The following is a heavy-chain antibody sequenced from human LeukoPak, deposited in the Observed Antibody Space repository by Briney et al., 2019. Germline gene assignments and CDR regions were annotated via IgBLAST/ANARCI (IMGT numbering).Heavy chain of an antibody. Sequence: GGSLRLSCAASGFTFSDSYMSWIRQAPGKGLEWVSYISGSSNDINYADSVKGRFTVSRDNTKNSLFLQMNSLRVEDTAVYYCAKVLRGYRSDYFWGQGTLVTVSS. J-gene: IGHJ4*02. CDR2: ISGSSNDI. D-gene: IGHD5-18*01. V-gene: IGHV3-11*06. CDR1: GFTFSDSY. CDR3: AKVLRGYRSDYF.